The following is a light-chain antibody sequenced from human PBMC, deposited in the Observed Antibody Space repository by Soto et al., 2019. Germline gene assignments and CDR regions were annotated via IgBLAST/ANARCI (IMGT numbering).Light chain of an antibody. Sequence: EIVLTQSPATLSVCPVGRNTLXCRASQSISSNLPWCKQKLGQDPRLLMFRTSCRATGFPARFRGSGSGTAFTLIISSLRSEDFAVYFCQQYYNWPRTFGQGTKVDIK. CDR1: QSISSN. J-gene: IGKJ1*01. V-gene: IGKV3-15*01. CDR3: QQYYNWPRT. CDR2: RTS.